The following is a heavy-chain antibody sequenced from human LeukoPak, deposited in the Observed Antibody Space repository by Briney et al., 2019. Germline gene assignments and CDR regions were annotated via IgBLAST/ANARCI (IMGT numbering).Heavy chain of an antibody. CDR3: VRGRFGGYFDH. J-gene: IGHJ4*02. D-gene: IGHD2-15*01. CDR2: INSDGSDT. CDR1: GFTFSSHW. V-gene: IGHV3-74*01. Sequence: PGGSLRLSCAASGFTFSSHWMHWVRQAPGKGLVWVSHINSDGSDTSYADSVKGRFTISRDNAKNTLYLQMNSLRAEDTAVYYCVRGRFGGYFDHWGQGSLVIVSS.